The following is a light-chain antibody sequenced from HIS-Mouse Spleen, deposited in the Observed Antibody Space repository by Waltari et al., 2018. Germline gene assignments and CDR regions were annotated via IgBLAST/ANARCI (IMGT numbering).Light chain of an antibody. Sequence: QPALTQPASVSGSPGQSITSSCTGTSRDGGGYNYLSCYQQHPGKAPKLMIYDVSNRHTGVSNRFSGSKSGNTASLTISGLQAEDEADYYCSSYTSSSFNVVFGGGTKLTVL. CDR1: SRDGGGYNY. CDR3: SSYTSSSFNVV. CDR2: DVS. J-gene: IGLJ2*01. V-gene: IGLV2-14*03.